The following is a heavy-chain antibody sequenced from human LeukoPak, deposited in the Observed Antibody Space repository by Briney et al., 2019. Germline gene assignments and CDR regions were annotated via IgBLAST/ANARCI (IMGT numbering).Heavy chain of an antibody. CDR3: ARGDSGYDYYFDY. Sequence: SETLSLTCAVSGYSISSGYYWGWIRQPPGKGLEWIGSIYHRGSTYYNPSLKSRVTISVDTSKNQFSLKLSSVTAADTAVYYCARGDSGYDYYFDYWGQGTLVTVSS. V-gene: IGHV4-38-2*01. CDR1: GYSISSGYY. CDR2: IYHRGST. J-gene: IGHJ4*02. D-gene: IGHD5-12*01.